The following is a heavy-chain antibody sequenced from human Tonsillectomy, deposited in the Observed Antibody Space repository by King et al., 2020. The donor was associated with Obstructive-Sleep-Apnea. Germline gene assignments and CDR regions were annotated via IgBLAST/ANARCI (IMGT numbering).Heavy chain of an antibody. J-gene: IGHJ6*02. CDR3: ARASGRSGYYTDNGLDV. Sequence: QLVQSGAEVKKPGESLKISCKGSGYSFTSYWIGWVRQMPGKGLEWMGIIYPGDSDSRYSPSFEGQVTMSVAKSISTAYLQWSSLKASDTAMYYCARASGRSGYYTDNGLDVWGQGTTVTVSS. D-gene: IGHD3-3*01. CDR2: IYPGDSDS. V-gene: IGHV5-51*01. CDR1: GYSFTSYW.